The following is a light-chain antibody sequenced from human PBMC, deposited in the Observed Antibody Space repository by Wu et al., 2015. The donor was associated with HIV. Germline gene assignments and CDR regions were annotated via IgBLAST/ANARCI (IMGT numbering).Light chain of an antibody. CDR1: QTISSN. Sequence: IVMTQSPATLSVSPGETATLSCRATQTISSNLAWYQQKPGQAPRLLIYGASTRATGIPARFSGSGSGTQFTLTINSIQSEDSAVYYCQHYNNWPPRYTFGQGTKLEI. CDR3: QHYNNWPPRYT. J-gene: IGKJ2*01. V-gene: IGKV3-15*01. CDR2: GAS.